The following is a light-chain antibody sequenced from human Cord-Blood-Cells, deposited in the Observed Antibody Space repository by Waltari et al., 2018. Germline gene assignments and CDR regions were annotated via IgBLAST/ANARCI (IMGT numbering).Light chain of an antibody. Sequence: QSALTQPASVSGSPGQSITISCTGTSSDVGGYNYVSWYQQHPGKAPKLMIYDVSNRTSGVSNRFSGSKSGNTASRTISGLQAEDEADYYCSSYTSSSTLVVFGGGTKLTVL. J-gene: IGLJ2*01. CDR2: DVS. V-gene: IGLV2-14*01. CDR3: SSYTSSSTLVV. CDR1: SSDVGGYNY.